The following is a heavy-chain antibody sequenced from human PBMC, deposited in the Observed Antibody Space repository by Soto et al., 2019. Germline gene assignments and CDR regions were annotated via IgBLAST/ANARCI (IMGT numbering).Heavy chain of an antibody. CDR1: GFTFSSYA. V-gene: IGHV3-64D*06. Sequence: HPGGSLRLSCSASGFTFSSYAMHWVSQAPGKGLEYVSAISSHGGSTYYADSVKGRFTISRDNSKNTLYLQMSSLRAEDKAVYYCVKDRGRYSYGSYYYGMDVWGQGTTVTVSS. J-gene: IGHJ6*02. CDR3: VKDRGRYSYGSYYYGMDV. D-gene: IGHD5-18*01. CDR2: ISSHGGST.